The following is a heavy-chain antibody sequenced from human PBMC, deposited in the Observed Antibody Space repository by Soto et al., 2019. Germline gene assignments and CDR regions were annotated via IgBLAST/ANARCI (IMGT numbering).Heavy chain of an antibody. J-gene: IGHJ6*02. CDR3: AGAGPRRPHNPYRGFGLDG. V-gene: IGHV1-69*06. D-gene: IGHD3-16*01. CDR2: IIPLLGTV. CDR1: GATFTNSV. Sequence: QGQLVQSGAEVTKPGSSEKVSCRASGATFTNSVITWVRKGPGQGLEFMGGIIPLLGTVDYAENFQGKARLTADKVTNTVYWEMRGLRYDDTAVYYCAGAGPRRPHNPYRGFGLDGWGHGTTVSV.